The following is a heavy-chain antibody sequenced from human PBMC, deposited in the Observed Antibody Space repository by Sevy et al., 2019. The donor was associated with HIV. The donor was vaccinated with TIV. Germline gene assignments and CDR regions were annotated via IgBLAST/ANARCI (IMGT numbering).Heavy chain of an antibody. CDR1: GYTFTSYG. CDR2: ISAYNGNT. J-gene: IGHJ4*02. Sequence: ASVKVSCKASGYTFTSYGISWVRQAPGQGLEWMGWISAYNGNTNYAQKLQGRVTMTTDTSTNTAYMELRSLRSDDTAVYYCAAGIAVAGTWYYFDYWGQGTLVTVSS. CDR3: AAGIAVAGTWYYFDY. D-gene: IGHD6-19*01. V-gene: IGHV1-18*01.